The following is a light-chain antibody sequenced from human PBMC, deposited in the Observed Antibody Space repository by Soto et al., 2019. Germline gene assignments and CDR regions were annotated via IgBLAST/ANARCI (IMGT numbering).Light chain of an antibody. CDR1: QSVSSN. CDR3: QQYNNWPGT. Sequence: EIVLTQSPGTLSLSPGERATLSCRASQSVSSNLAWYQQKPGQAPRLLIYGVYTRAPGIPARFSGSGSGTEFTLTISSLQSEDFAVYYCQQYNNWPGTFGQGTKVDTK. V-gene: IGKV3D-15*01. J-gene: IGKJ1*01. CDR2: GVY.